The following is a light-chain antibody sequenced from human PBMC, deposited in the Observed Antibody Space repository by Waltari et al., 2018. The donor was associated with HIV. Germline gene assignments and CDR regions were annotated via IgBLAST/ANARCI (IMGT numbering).Light chain of an antibody. J-gene: IGKJ4*01. CDR3: HQYDSVFPVT. V-gene: IGKV4-1*01. Sequence: IAMTQSPESTTVSLCERATITCTSNRSLFNPPNNKNYLASHQQQPVQDPNLCIYCASTREKAVPERFIGSASGADFNLTITNVHADAVASYFCHQYDSVFPVTFGGGTKVEIE. CDR1: RSLFNPPNNKNY. CDR2: CAS.